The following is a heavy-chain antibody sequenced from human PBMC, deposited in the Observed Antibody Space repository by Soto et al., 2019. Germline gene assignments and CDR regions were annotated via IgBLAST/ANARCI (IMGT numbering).Heavy chain of an antibody. Sequence: QITLKESGPTLVKPTQTLTLTCTFSGFSLTTSGVSVGWIRQPPGKALEWLALIYWDDDKRYSSSLKSRLTITKGTSKNQVVLTMTNMGPVDTATYYCAHSYSSDCYRGGFDYWGQGTLVTVSS. J-gene: IGHJ4*02. CDR3: AHSYSSDCYRGGFDY. CDR1: GFSLTTSGVS. V-gene: IGHV2-5*02. CDR2: IYWDDDK. D-gene: IGHD6-25*01.